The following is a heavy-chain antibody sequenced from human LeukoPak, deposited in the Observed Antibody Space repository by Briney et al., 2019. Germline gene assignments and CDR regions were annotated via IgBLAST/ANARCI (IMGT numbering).Heavy chain of an antibody. D-gene: IGHD3-3*01. V-gene: IGHV1-2*02. CDR3: ARGWEGYYDFWSGYYFDY. Sequence: GASVKVSCKASGYTFTGYYMHWVRQAPGQGLEWMGWINPNSGGTNYAQKFQGRVTVTRDTSISTAYMELSRLRSDDTAVYYCARGWEGYYDFWSGYYFDYWGQGTLVTVSS. CDR2: INPNSGGT. J-gene: IGHJ4*02. CDR1: GYTFTGYY.